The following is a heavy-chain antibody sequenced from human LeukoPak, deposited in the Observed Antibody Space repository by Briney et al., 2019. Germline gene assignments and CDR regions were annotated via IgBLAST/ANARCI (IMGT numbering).Heavy chain of an antibody. V-gene: IGHV4-34*01. CDR1: GGSFSGYY. D-gene: IGHD4-17*01. CDR2: INHSGST. J-gene: IGHJ5*02. CDR3: ARDGGDYVVIPSGTWFDP. Sequence: SETQSLTCAVYGGSFSGYYWSWIRQPPGKGLEWIGEINHSGSTNYNPSLKSRVTISVDTSKNQFSLKLSSVTAADTAVYYCARDGGDYVVIPSGTWFDPWGQGTLVTVSS.